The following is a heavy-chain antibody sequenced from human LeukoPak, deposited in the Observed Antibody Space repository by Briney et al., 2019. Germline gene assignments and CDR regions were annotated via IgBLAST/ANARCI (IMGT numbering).Heavy chain of an antibody. CDR3: ARVAPVREMATIMDFDY. CDR1: GYTFTSYA. Sequence: ASVKVSCKASGYTFTSYAMNWVRQAPGQGLEWMGWINTNTGNPTYAQGFTGRFVFSLDTSVSTAYLQISSLKAEDTAVYYCARVAPVREMATIMDFDYWGQGTLVTVSS. V-gene: IGHV7-4-1*02. D-gene: IGHD5-24*01. J-gene: IGHJ4*02. CDR2: INTNTGNP.